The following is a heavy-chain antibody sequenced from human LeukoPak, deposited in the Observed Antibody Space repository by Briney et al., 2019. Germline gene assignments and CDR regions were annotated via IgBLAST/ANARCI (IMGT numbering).Heavy chain of an antibody. J-gene: IGHJ5*02. CDR2: IYPGDSDT. CDR1: GYSFTSYW. D-gene: IGHD6-13*01. CDR3: ARRDSSSWYSSDWFDP. V-gene: IGHV5-51*01. Sequence: GESLKISCKGSGYSFTSYWIGWVRQMPGKGLEWMGIIYPGDSDTRYSPSFQGQVTISADKSSSTAYLQWSSLKASDTAMYYCARRDSSSWYSSDWFDPWGQGTLVTVSS.